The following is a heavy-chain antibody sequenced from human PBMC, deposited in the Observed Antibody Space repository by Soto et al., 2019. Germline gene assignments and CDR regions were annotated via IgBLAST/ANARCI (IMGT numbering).Heavy chain of an antibody. CDR3: AKASVVVEIYYMDV. D-gene: IGHD3-22*01. V-gene: IGHV3-30*18. CDR2: ISYDGINK. J-gene: IGHJ6*03. CDR1: GFTFSSYG. Sequence: PGGSLRLSCAASGFTFSSYGMHWVRQAPGKGLEWVAVISYDGINKYYADSVKGRFTISRDNSKNTLYLQMNSLRAEDTAVYYCAKASVVVEIYYMDVWGKGTTVTVSS.